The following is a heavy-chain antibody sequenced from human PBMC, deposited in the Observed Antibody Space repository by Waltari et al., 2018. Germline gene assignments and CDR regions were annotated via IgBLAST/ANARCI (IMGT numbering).Heavy chain of an antibody. D-gene: IGHD3-16*01. CDR1: GYTFTSYA. J-gene: IGHJ3*02. CDR3: ARVEGAAGLDI. Sequence: QAQLVQSGAEVKKPGASVQVSCKASGYTFTSYAMNWVRQAPGQRLEWMGWNNAGNGNTKYSQKFQGRVTITRYTSASTAYMELSSLRSEDTAVYYCARVEGAAGLDIWGQGTMVTVSS. V-gene: IGHV1-3*01. CDR2: NNAGNGNT.